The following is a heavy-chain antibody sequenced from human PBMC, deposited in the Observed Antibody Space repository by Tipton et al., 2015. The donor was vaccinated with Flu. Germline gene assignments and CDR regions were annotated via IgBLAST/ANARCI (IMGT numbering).Heavy chain of an antibody. J-gene: IGHJ5*02. CDR3: AGNYGSGSFTPYWFDP. V-gene: IGHV4-39*01. CDR2: IYYSGST. D-gene: IGHD3-10*01. CDR1: GGSISSSSYY. Sequence: TLSLTCTVSGGSISSSSYYWGWIRQPPGKGLEWIGSIYYSGSTYYNPSLKSRVTISVDTSKNQFSLKLSSVTAADTAVYYCAGNYGSGSFTPYWFDPWGQGTLVTVSS.